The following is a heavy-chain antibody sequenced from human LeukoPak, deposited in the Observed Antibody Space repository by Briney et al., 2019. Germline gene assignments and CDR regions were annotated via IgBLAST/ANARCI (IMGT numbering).Heavy chain of an antibody. J-gene: IGHJ5*02. Sequence: NPSETLSLTCTVSGGSISSSSYYWGWIRQPPGTGLEWIGSIYYSGSTYYNPSLKSRVTISVDTSKNQFSLKLSSVTAADTAVYYCARHDDFWTGYNSFDPWGQGTLVTVSS. CDR2: IYYSGST. V-gene: IGHV4-39*01. D-gene: IGHD3/OR15-3a*01. CDR3: ARHDDFWTGYNSFDP. CDR1: GGSISSSSYY.